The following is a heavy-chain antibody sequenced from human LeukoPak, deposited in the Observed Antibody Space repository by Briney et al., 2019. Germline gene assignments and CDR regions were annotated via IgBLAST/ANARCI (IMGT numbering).Heavy chain of an antibody. CDR3: ASAPYCSSTSCYTPLNY. D-gene: IGHD2-2*02. V-gene: IGHV1-2*02. CDR2: INPNSGGT. J-gene: IGHJ4*02. CDR1: GYTFTGYY. Sequence: ASVKVSCKASGYTFTGYYMHWVRQAPGQGLEWMGWINPNSGGTNYAQKFQGRVTMTRDTSISTAYMELSRLRSDDMAVYYCASAPYCSSTSCYTPLNYWGQGTLVTISS.